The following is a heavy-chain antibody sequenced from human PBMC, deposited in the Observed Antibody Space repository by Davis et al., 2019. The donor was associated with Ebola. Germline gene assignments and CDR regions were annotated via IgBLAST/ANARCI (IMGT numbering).Heavy chain of an antibody. CDR2: INHSGST. J-gene: IGHJ6*02. CDR3: ARGTFGDCNSTSCYYFGMDV. V-gene: IGHV4-34*01. D-gene: IGHD2-2*01. Sequence: PGGSLRLSCAVYGGSFSDYYWSWIRQPPGKGLEWIGEINHSGSTNYNPSLKSRVAISVDTSKKQFSLKLSSVTAADTAVYYCARGTFGDCNSTSCYYFGMDVWGQGTTVTVSS. CDR1: GGSFSDYY.